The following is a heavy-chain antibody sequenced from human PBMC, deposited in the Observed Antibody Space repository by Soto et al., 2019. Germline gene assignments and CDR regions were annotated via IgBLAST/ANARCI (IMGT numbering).Heavy chain of an antibody. Sequence: GASVKGSCKASGGTFSSHGISWGLQAPGQGLGWMGGIIPIFGTANYAQKFQGRVTITADESTSTAYMELSSLRSEDTAVYYCAREEVTTGTTGDYYYGMDVWGQGTTVTVSS. CDR1: GGTFSSHG. J-gene: IGHJ6*02. V-gene: IGHV1-69*13. CDR2: IIPIFGTA. CDR3: AREEVTTGTTGDYYYGMDV. D-gene: IGHD1-1*01.